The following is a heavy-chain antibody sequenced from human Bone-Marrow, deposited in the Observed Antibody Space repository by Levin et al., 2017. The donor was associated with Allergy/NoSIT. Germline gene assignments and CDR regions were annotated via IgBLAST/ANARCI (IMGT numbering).Heavy chain of an antibody. J-gene: IGHJ6*04. CDR2: ISRSGSPT. CDR1: GFNFSRYE. V-gene: IGHV3-48*03. CDR3: VRDGGMYHYYQMDV. D-gene: IGHD3-16*01. Sequence: PGGSLRLSCVGSGFNFSRYEMDWVRQAPGKGLEWISYISRSGSPTYYADSVRGRFTISRDNAKNSLYLQLNSLRVDDTAVYYCVRDGGMYHYYQMDVWGKGTTVTVSS.